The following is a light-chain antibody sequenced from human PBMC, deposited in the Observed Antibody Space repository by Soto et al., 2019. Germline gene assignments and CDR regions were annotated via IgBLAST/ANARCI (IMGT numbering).Light chain of an antibody. CDR2: EVN. CDR3: SSYADSNSWM. V-gene: IGLV2-8*01. Sequence: QSALTQPPSASGSPGQSVTISCTGSSSDVGDYNYVSWYQQHPGNAPKLVIYEVNKRPSGVPDRLSGSKSGNTASLTVSGLQAEDEADYFCSSYADSNSWMFGGGTKLTVL. J-gene: IGLJ3*02. CDR1: SSDVGDYNY.